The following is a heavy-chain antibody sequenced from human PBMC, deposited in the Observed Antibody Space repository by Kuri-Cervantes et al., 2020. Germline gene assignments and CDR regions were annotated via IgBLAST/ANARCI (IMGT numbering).Heavy chain of an antibody. J-gene: IGHJ4*02. Sequence: SETLSLTCTVSGGSISNYYWSWIRQPPGKGLEWIGYISYSGSTYYNPSLKSRVTISVDTSKNQFSLKLSSVTAADTAVYYCARFGESWTDYWGQGTLVTVSS. CDR2: ISYSGST. CDR1: GGSISNYY. D-gene: IGHD3-10*01. V-gene: IGHV4-59*12. CDR3: ARFGESWTDY.